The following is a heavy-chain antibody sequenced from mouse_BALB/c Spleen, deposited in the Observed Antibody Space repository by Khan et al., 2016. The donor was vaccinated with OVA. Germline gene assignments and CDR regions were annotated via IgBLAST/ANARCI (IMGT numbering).Heavy chain of an antibody. J-gene: IGHJ2*01. CDR3: ARSVTITTVVATDFDY. Sequence: EVQLQESGPGLVKPSQSLSLTCTVTGYSITSDYAWNWIRQFPGNKLEWMGYISYSGRTSYNPSLKRRISITRDTSKNQFFLQLNSVTTEDTATYYFARSVTITTVVATDFDYWGQGTTLTVSS. CDR2: ISYSGRT. D-gene: IGHD1-1*01. V-gene: IGHV3-2*02. CDR1: GYSITSDYA.